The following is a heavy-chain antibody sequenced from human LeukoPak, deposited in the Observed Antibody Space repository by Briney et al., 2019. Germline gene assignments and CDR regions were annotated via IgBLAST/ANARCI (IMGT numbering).Heavy chain of an antibody. V-gene: IGHV4-39*01. J-gene: IGHJ4*02. CDR3: ARHVSPFRDGYNLDY. Sequence: SDTLSLTCTVPGGSIRSSGDYCGWIRQAPGNGLEWIGSIYYSGTTYPNPALKSRVTISVDTSKIQFSLNLSSVTAADTAVYYCARHVSPFRDGYNLDYWGQGTLVTVSS. CDR2: IYYSGTT. CDR1: GGSIRSSGDY. D-gene: IGHD5-24*01.